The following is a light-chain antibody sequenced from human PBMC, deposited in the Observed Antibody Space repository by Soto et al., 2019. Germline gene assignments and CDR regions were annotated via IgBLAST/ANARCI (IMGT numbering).Light chain of an antibody. V-gene: IGLV2-14*01. CDR3: SPYTSSSTVV. Sequence: QSALTQPASVSGSPGQSITISCTGTSSDVGGYNYVSWYQQHPGKAPKLMIYDVSNRPSGVSNRFSGSKSGNTASLTISGLQAEDEADYYCSPYTSSSTVVFGGGTKLTV. J-gene: IGLJ2*01. CDR1: SSDVGGYNY. CDR2: DVS.